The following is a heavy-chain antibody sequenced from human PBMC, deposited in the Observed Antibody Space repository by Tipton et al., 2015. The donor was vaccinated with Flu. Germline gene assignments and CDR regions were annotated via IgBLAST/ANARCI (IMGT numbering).Heavy chain of an antibody. CDR1: GGAITSTIFY. J-gene: IGHJ6*04. CDR2: LNYSVST. V-gene: IGHV4-39*07. Sequence: TLSLTCAVSGGAITSTIFYLGWCRQPPGKGLDWIGSLNYSVSTYYNPSLKSRVAISVDTSKNQFSLKLSSVTAADTAVYYCARERSSWSGYHGMDVCGKGTTLPVSS. D-gene: IGHD6-13*01. CDR3: ARERSSWSGYHGMDV.